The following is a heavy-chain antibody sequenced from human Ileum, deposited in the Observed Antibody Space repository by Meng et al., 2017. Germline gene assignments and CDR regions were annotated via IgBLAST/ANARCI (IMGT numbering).Heavy chain of an antibody. CDR3: ARGVTAGLDY. Sequence: QVQLVQSGAEVKKPGASGKVSCKASGYTFSSLDINWVRQAPGQGLEWMGWMSPRSDDTGYAQKFQGRVTMTRDTSISTAYMELSSLTSEDTAIYYCARGVTAGLDYWGQGTLVTVSS. V-gene: IGHV1-8*01. CDR1: GYTFSSLD. D-gene: IGHD5-18*01. CDR2: MSPRSDDT. J-gene: IGHJ4*02.